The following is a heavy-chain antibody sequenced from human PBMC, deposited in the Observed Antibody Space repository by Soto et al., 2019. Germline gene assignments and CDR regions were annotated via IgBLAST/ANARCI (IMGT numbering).Heavy chain of an antibody. CDR2: IYWDDDK. V-gene: IGHV2-5*02. J-gene: IGHJ6*02. CDR1: GFSMSTTGVG. D-gene: IGHD2-21*02. CDR3: VQSRCGGDCLQSYSSHSYYGLDV. Sequence: QITLKESGPTLVKPTQTLTLTCTFSGFSMSTTGVGVGWIRQPPGKALEWLALIYWDDDKRYIPSLKSRLTVTKDTSKHQVVLTMTNMDPVDTATYYCVQSRCGGDCLQSYSSHSYYGLDVWGQGTTVTVSS.